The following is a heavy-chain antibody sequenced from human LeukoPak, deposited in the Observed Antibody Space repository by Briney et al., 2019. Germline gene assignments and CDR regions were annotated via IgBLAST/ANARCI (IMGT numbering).Heavy chain of an antibody. J-gene: IGHJ4*02. CDR2: INPNSGDT. CDR3: ARGDNYDILTGYQTPSHLSDY. CDR1: GGTFSSYA. V-gene: IGHV1-2*02. D-gene: IGHD3-9*01. Sequence: ASVKVSCKASGGTFSSYAISWVRQAPGQGLEWMGWINPNSGDTNFAQKFQGRVTMTRDTSISTAYMELSSLRSDDTAVYYCARGDNYDILTGYQTPSHLSDYWGQGTLVTVSS.